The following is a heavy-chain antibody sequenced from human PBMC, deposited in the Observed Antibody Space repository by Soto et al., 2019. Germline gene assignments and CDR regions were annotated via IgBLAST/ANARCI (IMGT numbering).Heavy chain of an antibody. V-gene: IGHV3-7*01. CDR2: IKQDGSEK. Sequence: PGGSLRLSCAASGFTFSSYWMSWVRQAPGKGLEWVANIKQDGSEKYYVDSVKGRFTISRDNAKNSLYLQMNSLRAEDTAVYYCAGFWSGYPYYYYGMDVWGQGTTVTVSS. J-gene: IGHJ6*02. D-gene: IGHD3-3*01. CDR1: GFTFSSYW. CDR3: AGFWSGYPYYYYGMDV.